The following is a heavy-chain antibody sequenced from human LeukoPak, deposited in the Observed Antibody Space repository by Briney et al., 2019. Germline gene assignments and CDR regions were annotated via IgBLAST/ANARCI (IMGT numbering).Heavy chain of an antibody. Sequence: PGRSLRLSCAASGFTFSSYGMHWVRQAPGKGLEWVAVISYDGSNKYYADSVKGRFTISRDNSKNTLYLQMNSLRAEDTAMYYCAKAWGGGDHFDYWGQGTLVTVSS. V-gene: IGHV3-30*18. CDR3: AKAWGGGDHFDY. CDR2: ISYDGSNK. D-gene: IGHD4-17*01. CDR1: GFTFSSYG. J-gene: IGHJ4*02.